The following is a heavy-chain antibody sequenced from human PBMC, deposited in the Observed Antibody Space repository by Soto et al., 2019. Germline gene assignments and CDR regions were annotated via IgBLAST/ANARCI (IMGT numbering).Heavy chain of an antibody. J-gene: IGHJ4*02. CDR1: GGSFSGYY. CDR2: INHSGST. Sequence: ASETLSLTCAVYGGSFSGYYWSWIRQPPGKGLEWIGEINHSGSTNYNPSLKSRVTISVDTSKDQFSLKLSSVTAADTAVYYCARMWVKGGRPYYYDSSGYHTDYWGQGTLVTSPQ. D-gene: IGHD3-22*01. V-gene: IGHV4-34*01. CDR3: ARMWVKGGRPYYYDSSGYHTDY.